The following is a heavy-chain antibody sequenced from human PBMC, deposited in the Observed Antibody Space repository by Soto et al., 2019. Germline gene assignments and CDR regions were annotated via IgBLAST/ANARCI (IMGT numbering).Heavy chain of an antibody. V-gene: IGHV3-23*01. J-gene: IGHJ4*02. D-gene: IGHD3-16*01. CDR1: GFTFSSDA. Sequence: EGQLLESGGGLVQPGGSLRLSCAASGFTFSSDAMNWVRQAPGKGLEWVSSISGSGISTYYADSVKGRFTISRDNSKNTLYLQMNSLRAEDAAVYYCAKSAGSNAYYPNDYWGQGALVTVSS. CDR3: AKSAGSNAYYPNDY. CDR2: ISGSGIST.